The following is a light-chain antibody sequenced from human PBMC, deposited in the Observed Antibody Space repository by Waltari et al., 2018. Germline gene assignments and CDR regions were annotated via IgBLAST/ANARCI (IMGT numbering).Light chain of an antibody. CDR3: SSYTSSNNCV. CDR1: RSDVGSYDF. J-gene: IGLJ1*01. Sequence: QSALTHPPSASGYPGQSVTISCTGTRSDVGSYDFVSWYQQHPGKAPKLIIYEVNKRPSGVPDRFSGSKSGNTASLTVSGLQAEDEADYYCSSYTSSNNCVFGTGTKVTVL. V-gene: IGLV2-8*01. CDR2: EVN.